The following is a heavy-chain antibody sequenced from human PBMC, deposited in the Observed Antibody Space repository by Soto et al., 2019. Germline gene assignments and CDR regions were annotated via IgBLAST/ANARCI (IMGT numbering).Heavy chain of an antibody. CDR2: IYYSGST. CDR1: GGSISSYY. D-gene: IGHD2-21*01. CDR3: ARDLIGDFYYYGMDV. Sequence: SETLSLTCTVSGGSISSYYWSWIRQPPGKGLEWIGYIYYSGSTNYNPSLKSRVTISVDTSKNQFSLKLSSVTAADTAVYYCARDLIGDFYYYGMDVWGQGTTVTVSS. V-gene: IGHV4-59*01. J-gene: IGHJ6*02.